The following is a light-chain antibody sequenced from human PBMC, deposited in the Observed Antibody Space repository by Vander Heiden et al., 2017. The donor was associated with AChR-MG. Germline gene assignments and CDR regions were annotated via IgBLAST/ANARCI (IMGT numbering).Light chain of an antibody. Sequence: SYELTQPPSVSVSPGPTASITCSGDKLGNKYAFWYQQKPGQSPVLLIYQDRKRPSGIPERFSGSNSGNTATLTISGTQAMDEADYYCQAWDSRIVFGGGTKLTVL. CDR1: KLGNKY. CDR2: QDR. V-gene: IGLV3-1*01. CDR3: QAWDSRIV. J-gene: IGLJ2*01.